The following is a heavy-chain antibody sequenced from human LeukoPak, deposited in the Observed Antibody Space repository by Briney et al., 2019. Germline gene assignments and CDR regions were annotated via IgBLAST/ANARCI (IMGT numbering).Heavy chain of an antibody. CDR3: VRDYSDVVVVPIAMRRSYYYMDV. CDR2: ISRSGNTI. Sequence: PSETLSLTCTVSGGSISSSSYYWGWIRQPPGKGLEWVSHISRSGNTIYYADSVKGRFTISRDNSKNSLYLQMNSLRAEDTAVYYCVRDYSDVVVVPIAMRRSYYYMDVWGKGTTVTVSS. J-gene: IGHJ6*03. CDR1: GGSISSSSYY. D-gene: IGHD2-2*01. V-gene: IGHV3-11*04.